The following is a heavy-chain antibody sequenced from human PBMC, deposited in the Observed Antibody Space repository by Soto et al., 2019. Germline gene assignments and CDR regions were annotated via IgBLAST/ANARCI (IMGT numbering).Heavy chain of an antibody. Sequence: SETLSLTCTVSGGSISSYYWSWIRQPPGKGPEWIGYIYYSGSTNYNPSLKSRVTISVDTSKNQFSLKLSSVTAADTAVYYCASSTPAAMWDYYYYYGMDVWGQGTTVTVSS. D-gene: IGHD2-2*01. V-gene: IGHV4-59*01. CDR1: GGSISSYY. J-gene: IGHJ6*02. CDR3: ASSTPAAMWDYYYYYGMDV. CDR2: IYYSGST.